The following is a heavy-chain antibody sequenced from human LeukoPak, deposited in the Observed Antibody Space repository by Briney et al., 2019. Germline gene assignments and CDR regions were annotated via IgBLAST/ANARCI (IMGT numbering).Heavy chain of an antibody. CDR3: ARQRTTIAAAPYFDY. CDR2: IYYSGST. V-gene: IGHV4-59*08. J-gene: IGHJ4*02. D-gene: IGHD6-13*01. Sequence: SETLSLTCTVSGGSISSYYWSWIRQPPGKGLEWIGYIYYSGSTNYNPSLKSRVTISVDTSKNQFSLKLSSVTAADTAVYYCARQRTTIAAAPYFDYWGQGTLVTVSS. CDR1: GGSISSYY.